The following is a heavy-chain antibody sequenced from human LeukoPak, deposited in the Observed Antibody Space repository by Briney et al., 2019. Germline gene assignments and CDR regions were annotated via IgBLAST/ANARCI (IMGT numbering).Heavy chain of an antibody. J-gene: IGHJ6*02. D-gene: IGHD4-17*01. Sequence: SVKVSCKASGGTFSSYTISWVRQATGQGLEWMGRIIPILGIANYAQKFQGRVTITADKSTSTAYMELSSLRSEDTAVYYCARGGSVTTVTTRHYYYYGMDVWGRGTLSPSP. CDR3: ARGGSVTTVTTRHYYYYGMDV. CDR1: GGTFSSYT. CDR2: IIPILGIA. V-gene: IGHV1-69*02.